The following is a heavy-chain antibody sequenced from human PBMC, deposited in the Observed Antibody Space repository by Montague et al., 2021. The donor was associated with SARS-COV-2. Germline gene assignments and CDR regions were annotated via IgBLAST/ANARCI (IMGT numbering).Heavy chain of an antibody. CDR1: GGSISSYY. V-gene: IGHV4-59*13. CDR3: VRDTQYYDDNAWDDWFDP. D-gene: IGHD3-16*01. Sequence: SETLSLTCSVSGGSISSYYWSWIRQSPGKGLEWIGYIFHSGITDYNPSLKSRVTISVDTSNNYFSLRLSSVTAADTAAYYCVRDTQYYDDNAWDDWFDPWGQGTRVTVSS. CDR2: IFHSGIT. J-gene: IGHJ5*02.